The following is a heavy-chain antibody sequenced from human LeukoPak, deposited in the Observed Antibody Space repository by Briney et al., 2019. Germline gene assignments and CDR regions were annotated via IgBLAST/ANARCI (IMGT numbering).Heavy chain of an antibody. Sequence: KPSETLSLTRTVSGGSISSSSYDWGWIRQPPGKGLEWSGSIYYSGSTYYNPSLKSRVTISVDTSKNQFSLKLSSVSAADTAVYYCARHDIVATTLDYWGQGTLVTVSS. CDR2: IYYSGST. V-gene: IGHV4-39*01. J-gene: IGHJ4*02. D-gene: IGHD5-12*01. CDR3: ARHDIVATTLDY. CDR1: GGSISSSSYD.